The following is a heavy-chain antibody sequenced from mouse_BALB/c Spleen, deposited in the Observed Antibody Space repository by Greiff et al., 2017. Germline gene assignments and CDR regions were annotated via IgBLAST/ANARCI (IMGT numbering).Heavy chain of an antibody. Sequence: EVQLVESGPGLVKPSQSLSLTCTVTGYSITSDYAWNWIRQFPGNKLEWMGYISYSGSTSYNPSLKSRISITRDTSKNQFFLQLNSVTTEDTATYYCARKGPFDYWGQGTTLTVSS. CDR2: ISYSGST. CDR3: ARKGPFDY. V-gene: IGHV3-2*02. CDR1: GYSITSDYA. D-gene: IGHD3-3*01. J-gene: IGHJ2*01.